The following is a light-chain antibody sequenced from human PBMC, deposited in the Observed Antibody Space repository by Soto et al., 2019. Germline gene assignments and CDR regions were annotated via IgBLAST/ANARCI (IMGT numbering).Light chain of an antibody. CDR2: GAS. CDR1: QSVSSSY. J-gene: IGKJ2*01. V-gene: IGKV3-20*01. CDR3: QQYGSSPHT. Sequence: EIVLTQSPGTLSLSPGERATLSCRASQSVSSSYLAWYQHKPGQAPRLLIYGASSRATGIPDRFSGSGSGTDSTLTISRLEPEDLAVYYCQQYGSSPHTFGQGTKLEIK.